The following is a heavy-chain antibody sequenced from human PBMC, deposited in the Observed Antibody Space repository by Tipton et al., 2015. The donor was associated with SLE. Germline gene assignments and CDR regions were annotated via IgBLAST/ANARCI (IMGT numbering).Heavy chain of an antibody. Sequence: QLVQSGGGLVHPGGSLRLSCTVSGGSISSSGYFWVWIRQPPGKGLEWIGSLFYSGSTSYNPSLKSRVTISSDTSKNHFSLRLTFVTAADTAVYYCASGSDFLWSYWGQGTLVTVSS. J-gene: IGHJ4*02. CDR2: LFYSGST. D-gene: IGHD2/OR15-2a*01. V-gene: IGHV4-39*07. CDR3: ASGSDFLWSY. CDR1: GGSISSSGYF.